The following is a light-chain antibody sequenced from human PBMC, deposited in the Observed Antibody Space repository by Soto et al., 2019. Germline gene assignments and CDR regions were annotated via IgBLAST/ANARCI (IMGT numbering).Light chain of an antibody. CDR1: QSVSSSY. V-gene: IGKV3-20*01. CDR2: GAS. J-gene: IGKJ2*01. Sequence: EVVLTQSPGTLSLSPGERATLSCTASQSVSSSYLAWYQQKPGQAPRLLIYGASSRATGISDRFSGSGSGTDFTLTISRLEPEDFAVYYCHQYGSSSPYTFGQGTKLEIK. CDR3: HQYGSSSPYT.